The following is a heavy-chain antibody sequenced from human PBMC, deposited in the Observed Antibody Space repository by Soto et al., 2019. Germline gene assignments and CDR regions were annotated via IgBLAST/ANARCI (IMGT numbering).Heavy chain of an antibody. CDR1: GFSVSRIF. CDR3: SRDTLGGAYVFWH. Sequence: EVQLVESGGGLVQPGGSLRLSCAASGFSVSRIFMTWVRQAPGKWLEWVSVISSAGSTYYADSVKGRFTISRDISKNTLFLEINSLRAEDTAVYHCSRDTLGGAYVFWHGGPGTLVTVSS. J-gene: IGHJ4*02. V-gene: IGHV3-66*01. D-gene: IGHD3-3*01. CDR2: ISSAGST.